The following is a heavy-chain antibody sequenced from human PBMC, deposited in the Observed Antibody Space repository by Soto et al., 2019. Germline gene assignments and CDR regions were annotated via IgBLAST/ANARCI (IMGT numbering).Heavy chain of an antibody. J-gene: IGHJ4*02. V-gene: IGHV1-69*01. Sequence: QVQLVQSGAEVKRPGSSVKVSCEAAGGTFSSLGFTWWRQAPGQGLEWMGGIIPISGRTTFAPKFLGRVTITADESTRTTYIELTALTSDDTAIYYCATRGTQGRWLEFADYWGQGTLVTVSS. CDR2: IIPISGRT. D-gene: IGHD5-12*01. CDR1: GGTFSSLG. CDR3: ATRGTQGRWLEFADY.